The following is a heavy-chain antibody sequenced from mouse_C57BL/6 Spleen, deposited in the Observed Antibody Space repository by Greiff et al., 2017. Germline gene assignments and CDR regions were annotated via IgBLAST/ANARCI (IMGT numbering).Heavy chain of an antibody. CDR1: GSNIKDDY. CDR3: TADVRRGFAD. CDR2: IDPANGDT. J-gene: IGHJ3*01. V-gene: IGHV14-4*01. Sequence: VQLQQSGAELVRPGASVKLSCTASGSNIKDDYMNWVKQRPEQGLEWIGWIDPANGDTEYDSKFQGKATITADTSSNTAYLQLSSLTSEDTAGYYCTADVRRGFADWGQGTLVTVSA.